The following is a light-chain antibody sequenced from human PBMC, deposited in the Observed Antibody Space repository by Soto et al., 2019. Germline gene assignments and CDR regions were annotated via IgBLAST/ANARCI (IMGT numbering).Light chain of an antibody. CDR1: SSDVGGYNY. J-gene: IGLJ1*01. V-gene: IGLV2-8*01. CDR2: EVS. CDR3: SSYAGSNQGV. Sequence: QSALTQPPSASGSPGQSVTISCTGTSSDVGGYNYVSWYQQHPGKAPKLMIYEVSKRPSGVPDRFSGSKSGNTASLTVSGLQAEDEAYYYCSSYAGSNQGVFGTGTQLTVL.